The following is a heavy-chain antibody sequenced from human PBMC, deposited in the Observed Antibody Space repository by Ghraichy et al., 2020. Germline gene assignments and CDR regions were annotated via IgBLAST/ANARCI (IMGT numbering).Heavy chain of an antibody. Sequence: SETLSLTCAVYGGSFSDYSWSWIRQPPGKGLEWIGEINHSGSTNYNPSLKSRVTISVDTSKNQFSLKLSSVTAADTAVYYCGYYDSSGYYFDYWGQGTLVTVSS. CDR2: INHSGST. D-gene: IGHD3-22*01. CDR1: GGSFSDYS. J-gene: IGHJ4*02. CDR3: GYYDSSGYYFDY. V-gene: IGHV4-34*01.